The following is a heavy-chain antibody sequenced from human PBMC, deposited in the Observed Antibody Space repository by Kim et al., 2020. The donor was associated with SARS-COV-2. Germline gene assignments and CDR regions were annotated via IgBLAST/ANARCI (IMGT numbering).Heavy chain of an antibody. CDR3: AAGSIVGATDGGHWYFDL. D-gene: IGHD1-26*01. V-gene: IGHV1-58*01. J-gene: IGHJ2*01. Sequence: SVKVSCKASGFTFTSSAVQWVRQARGQRLEWIGWIVVGSGNTNYAQKFQERVTITRDMSTSTAYMELSSLRSEDTAVYYCAAGSIVGATDGGHWYFDLWGRGTLVTVSS. CDR2: IVVGSGNT. CDR1: GFTFTSSA.